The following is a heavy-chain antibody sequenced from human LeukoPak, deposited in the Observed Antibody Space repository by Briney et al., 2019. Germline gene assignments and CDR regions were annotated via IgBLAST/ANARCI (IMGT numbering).Heavy chain of an antibody. CDR2: VKHGGDT. D-gene: IGHD2-8*01. CDR3: ARGPVALPNDRLSLFFDF. Sequence: SETLSLTCAVCGASFNTYYWMWIRQSPDKGLEWIGDVKHGGDTNVNPSLRSRVIMSVDASKTQFTLKMPSVTTADTAISFCARGPVALPNDRLSLFFDFWGQGTLVTVSS. J-gene: IGHJ5*01. CDR1: GASFNTYY. V-gene: IGHV4-34*01.